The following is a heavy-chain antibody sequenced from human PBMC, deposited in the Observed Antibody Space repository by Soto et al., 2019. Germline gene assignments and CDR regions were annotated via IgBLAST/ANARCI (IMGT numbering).Heavy chain of an antibody. CDR3: ARDYMGYYDCSGYSWFDP. J-gene: IGHJ5*02. D-gene: IGHD3-22*01. V-gene: IGHV3-23*01. CDR2: IRGSATTT. Sequence: PGGSLRLSCVASGFTFRNYAMSWVRQAPGKGLEWVSAIRGSATTTYYADSVKGRFTISRDNSKNTLYLQMNSLRAEDTAVYYCARDYMGYYDCSGYSWFDPWGKGTLVNVAT. CDR1: GFTFRNYA.